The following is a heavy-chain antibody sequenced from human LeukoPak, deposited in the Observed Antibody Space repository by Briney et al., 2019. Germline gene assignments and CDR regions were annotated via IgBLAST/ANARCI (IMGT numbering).Heavy chain of an antibody. CDR2: INHSGST. CDR1: GGSFSGYY. D-gene: IGHD4-17*01. Sequence: SETLSLTCAVYGGSFSGYYWSWIRQPPGKGLEWIGEINHSGSTNYNPSLKSRVTISVDTSKNQFSLKLSSVTAADTAVYYCARQRDYGDYPDWGQGTLVTVSS. V-gene: IGHV4-34*01. J-gene: IGHJ4*02. CDR3: ARQRDYGDYPD.